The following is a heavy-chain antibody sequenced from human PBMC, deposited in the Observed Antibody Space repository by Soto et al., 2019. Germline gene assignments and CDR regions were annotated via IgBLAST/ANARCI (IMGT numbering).Heavy chain of an antibody. J-gene: IGHJ4*02. CDR1: GFTFSSYA. CDR3: ARVNHANDY. CDR2: ITETSSYI. V-gene: IGHV3-21*01. Sequence: GGSLRLSCAASGFTFSSYAMSWVRQAPGKGLEWVSYITETSSYIYYVGSVKGRFTISRDNAKDSLYLQMNSPRAEDTAVYYCARVNHANDYWGQGTLVTVSS.